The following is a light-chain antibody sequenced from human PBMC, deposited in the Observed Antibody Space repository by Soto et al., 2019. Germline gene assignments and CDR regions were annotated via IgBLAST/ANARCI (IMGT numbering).Light chain of an antibody. CDR2: KAS. V-gene: IGKV1-5*03. Sequence: IQMTQSPSTLYASVGDRVTFGCRASQSIVDWLAWYQQKPGKAPKLLIYKASNLESGVPSRFGGSGSGSEFTLTISNLQPDDFATYYCQQYKDNPWTFGQGTKVDI. CDR3: QQYKDNPWT. CDR1: QSIVDW. J-gene: IGKJ1*01.